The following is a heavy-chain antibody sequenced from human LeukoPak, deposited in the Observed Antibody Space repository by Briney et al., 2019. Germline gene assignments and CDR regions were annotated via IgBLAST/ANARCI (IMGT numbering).Heavy chain of an antibody. Sequence: GGSLRLSCAASGFTFEADGMSWVRQAPGKGLEWVSGIDWNGDSTGYADSVKGRFTISRDNAKNALYLQMNSLRAEDTALYYCASAAAYYYYQYMDVWGKGTTGIVSS. CDR3: ASAAAYYYYQYMDV. J-gene: IGHJ6*03. CDR1: GFTFEADG. CDR2: IDWNGDST. D-gene: IGHD6-13*01. V-gene: IGHV3-20*04.